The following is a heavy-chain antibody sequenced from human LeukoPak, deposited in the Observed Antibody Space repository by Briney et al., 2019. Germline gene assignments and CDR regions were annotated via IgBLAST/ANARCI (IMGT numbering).Heavy chain of an antibody. J-gene: IGHJ6*03. CDR2: IYYSGST. CDR1: GGSISSSSYY. V-gene: IGHV4-39*07. CDR3: ARVQDNYYMDV. Sequence: SGTLSLTCTVSGGSISSSSYYWGWIRQPPGKGLEWIGSIYYSGSTNYNPSLKSRVTISVDTSKNQFSLKLSSVTAADTAVYYCARVQDNYYMDVWGKGTTVTISS.